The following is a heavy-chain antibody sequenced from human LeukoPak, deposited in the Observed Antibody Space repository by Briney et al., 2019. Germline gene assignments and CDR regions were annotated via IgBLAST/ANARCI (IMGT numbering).Heavy chain of an antibody. J-gene: IGHJ4*02. V-gene: IGHV3-7*05. CDR3: ARGGGRHVEY. CDR2: IKEDGSEK. CDR1: GLTFSSYW. D-gene: IGHD3-16*01. Sequence: PGGSLRLSCAASGLTFSSYWMSWVRQAPGKGLEWVANIKEDGSEKNYVDSVKGRFTISRDNAKNSLYLQMNILRAEDTAVYYCARGGGRHVEYWGQGNLVTVSS.